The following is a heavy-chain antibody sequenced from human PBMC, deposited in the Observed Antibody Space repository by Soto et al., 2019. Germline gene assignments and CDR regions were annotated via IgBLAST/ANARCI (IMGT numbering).Heavy chain of an antibody. CDR3: ARAPGSGSYYGWFDP. CDR2: IYYSGST. CDR1: GGSISRYY. J-gene: IGHJ5*02. V-gene: IGHV4-59*01. D-gene: IGHD3-10*01. Sequence: QVQLQESGPGLVKPSETLSLTCTVSGGSISRYYWNWIRQPPGKGLEWIGYIYYSGSTNYNPSLKSRVTLSVGTSKIQISLKRSSVTTADTAVYYCARAPGSGSYYGWFDPWGQGPLDTVSS.